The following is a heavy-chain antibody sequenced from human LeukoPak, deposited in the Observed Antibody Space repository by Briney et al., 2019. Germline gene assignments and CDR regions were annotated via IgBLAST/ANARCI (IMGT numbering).Heavy chain of an antibody. D-gene: IGHD5-12*01. CDR1: GGSISSSNYY. Sequence: SETLSLTCTVSGGSISSSNYYWGWIRQPPGKGLEWIGNMYYSGSTYYNPSLKSRVTISVDTSKNQFSLKLSSVTAADTAMYYCAKSNGYGLIDYWGQGTLVTVSS. CDR3: AKSNGYGLIDY. J-gene: IGHJ4*02. CDR2: MYYSGST. V-gene: IGHV4-39*01.